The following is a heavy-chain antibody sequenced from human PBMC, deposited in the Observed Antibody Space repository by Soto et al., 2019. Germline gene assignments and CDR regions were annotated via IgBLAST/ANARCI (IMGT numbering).Heavy chain of an antibody. Sequence: SETLSLTCTVSGGSISSSSYYWGWIRQPPGKGLEWIGSIYYSGSTYYNPSLKSRVTISVDTSKNQFSLKLSSVTAADTAVYYCARHESGSYYFDYWGQGTLVTVSS. CDR2: IYYSGST. V-gene: IGHV4-39*01. CDR1: GGSISSSSYY. J-gene: IGHJ4*02. D-gene: IGHD1-26*01. CDR3: ARHESGSYYFDY.